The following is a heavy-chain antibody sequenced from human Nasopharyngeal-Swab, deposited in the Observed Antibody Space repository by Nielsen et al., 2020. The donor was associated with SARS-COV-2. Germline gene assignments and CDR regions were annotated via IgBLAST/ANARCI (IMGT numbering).Heavy chain of an antibody. Sequence: SETLSLTCTVSGGSISSSSYYWGWIRQPPGKGLEWIGYIYYSGSTYYNPSLKSRVTISVDTSKNQFSLKLSSVTAADTAVYYCARIAARSTFFDYWGQGTLVTVSS. CDR2: IYYSGST. J-gene: IGHJ4*02. CDR3: ARIAARSTFFDY. V-gene: IGHV4-31*03. D-gene: IGHD6-6*01. CDR1: GGSISSSSYY.